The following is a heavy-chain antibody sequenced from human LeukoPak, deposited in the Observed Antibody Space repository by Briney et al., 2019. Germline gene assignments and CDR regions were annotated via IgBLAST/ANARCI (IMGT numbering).Heavy chain of an antibody. Sequence: PGRSLRLSCAASGFTFSSYGMHWVRQAPGKGLEWVAVISYDGSNKYYADSVKGRFTISRDKSKNILYLQMNSLRAEDTALYYCARDRDFPRDQLDYWGQGTLVTVSS. CDR3: ARDRDFPRDQLDY. V-gene: IGHV3-30*03. CDR1: GFTFSSYG. J-gene: IGHJ4*02. CDR2: ISYDGSNK. D-gene: IGHD2-21*02.